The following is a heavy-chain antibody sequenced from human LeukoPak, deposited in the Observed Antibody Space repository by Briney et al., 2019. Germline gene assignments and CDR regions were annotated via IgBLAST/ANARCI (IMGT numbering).Heavy chain of an antibody. D-gene: IGHD2-2*01. CDR3: ARDHGDIVVVPAAAVAMDTFDI. J-gene: IGHJ3*02. CDR1: GGSISSGGYY. V-gene: IGHV4-30-2*01. CDR2: IYHSGST. Sequence: PSETLSLTCTVSGGSISSGGYYWSWIRQPPGKGLEWIGYIYHSGSTYYNPSLKSRVTISVDRSKNQFSLKLSSVTAADTAVYYCARDHGDIVVVPAAAVAMDTFDIWGQGTMVTVSS.